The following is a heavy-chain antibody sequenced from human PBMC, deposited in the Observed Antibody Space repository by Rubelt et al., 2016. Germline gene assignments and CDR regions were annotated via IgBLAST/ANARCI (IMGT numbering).Heavy chain of an antibody. Sequence: EEQLVESGGDLVQPGGSLRLSCVTSGFIFSSYWMTWVRQVPGKGLEWVAAIRPDGIEKYYGDSVKGRFNISKDNAKRSLYLQMNSLGVEETAVYCGARGSGSYYTFDSNGFVTWGQGTVVTVSP. CDR1: GFIFSSYW. D-gene: IGHD3-10*01. CDR3: ARGSGSYYTFDSNGFVT. J-gene: IGHJ4*02. CDR2: IRPDGIEK. V-gene: IGHV3-7*04.